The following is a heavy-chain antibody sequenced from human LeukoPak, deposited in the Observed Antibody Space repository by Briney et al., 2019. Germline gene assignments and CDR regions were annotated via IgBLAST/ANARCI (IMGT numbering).Heavy chain of an antibody. CDR3: AREEEYYDILTGYSSYYYGMDV. CDR1: GFTFSSYS. Sequence: PGGSLRLSCAASGFTFSSYSMNWVRQARGKGLEWVSSISSSSSYIYYADSVKGRFTISRDNAKNSLYLQMNSLRAEDTAVYYCAREEEYYDILTGYSSYYYGMDVWGQGTTLPVSS. V-gene: IGHV3-21*01. D-gene: IGHD3-9*01. CDR2: ISSSSSYI. J-gene: IGHJ6*02.